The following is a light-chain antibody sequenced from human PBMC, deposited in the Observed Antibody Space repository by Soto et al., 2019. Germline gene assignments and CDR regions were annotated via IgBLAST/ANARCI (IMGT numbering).Light chain of an antibody. J-gene: IGKJ1*01. Sequence: IVLTQSPGTLSLSPGERATLSCRASPSVSSNYLAWYQQNPGQAPRLLIYGASISATGIPDRFSGSGSETDFTLTISRLEPEDFAVYYCQQYGSSPRTFGQGTKVEIK. V-gene: IGKV3-20*01. CDR2: GAS. CDR1: PSVSSNY. CDR3: QQYGSSPRT.